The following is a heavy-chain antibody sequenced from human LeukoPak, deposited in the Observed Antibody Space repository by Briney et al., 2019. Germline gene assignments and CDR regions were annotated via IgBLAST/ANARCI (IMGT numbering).Heavy chain of an antibody. CDR1: GFTFSSYS. J-gene: IGHJ4*02. D-gene: IGHD2-2*01. Sequence: PGGSLRLSCAASGFTFSSYSMNWVRQAPGKGLEWVSSISSSSSYIYYADSVKGRFTISRDNAKNSLYLQMNSLRAEDTAVYYCARGEYCSSTSCSGFDYWGQGTLVTVSS. CDR3: ARGEYCSSTSCSGFDY. CDR2: ISSSSSYI. V-gene: IGHV3-21*01.